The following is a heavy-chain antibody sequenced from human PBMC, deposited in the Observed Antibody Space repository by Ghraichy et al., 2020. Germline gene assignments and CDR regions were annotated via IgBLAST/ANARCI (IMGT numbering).Heavy chain of an antibody. V-gene: IGHV3-7*03. Sequence: GGSLRLSCAASGFTFSSYWMSWVRQAPGKGLEWVANIKQAGSENYYVDSVKGRFTISRDNAKTSLYLQMNSLRDEDTAVYYCARVESITIFGVVIIRGFDYWDQGTLVTVSS. D-gene: IGHD3-3*01. CDR3: ARVESITIFGVVIIRGFDY. J-gene: IGHJ4*02. CDR2: IKQAGSEN. CDR1: GFTFSSYW.